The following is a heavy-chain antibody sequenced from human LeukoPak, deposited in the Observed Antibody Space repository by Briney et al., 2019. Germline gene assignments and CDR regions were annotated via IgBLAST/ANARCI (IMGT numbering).Heavy chain of an antibody. Sequence: GGSLRLSCVASGLTLDKYWMTWVRQAPGKGLEWVANIRQDGREKDLVDSVKGRFTISRDDATSSVHLQMSSVRVEDTAIYYCARGRFFYGWGMDVWGQGTTVTVS. J-gene: IGHJ6*02. CDR2: IRQDGREK. CDR1: GLTLDKYW. V-gene: IGHV3-7*03. CDR3: ARGRFFYGWGMDV. D-gene: IGHD3-10*01.